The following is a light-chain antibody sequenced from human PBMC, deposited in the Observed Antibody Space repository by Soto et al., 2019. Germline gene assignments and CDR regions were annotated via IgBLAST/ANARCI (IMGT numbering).Light chain of an antibody. CDR3: QQYNKWALS. V-gene: IGKV3-15*01. CDR1: QSVSIN. J-gene: IGKJ4*01. CDR2: GAS. Sequence: ESMRTQCTAILSVSPGERATLSCRASQSVSINLAWYQQKPDQVPRLLIYGASSRATGIPARFSGSGSVTDFTLTFSSLLSEDFAGYYCQQYNKWALSFGGGTKVDIK.